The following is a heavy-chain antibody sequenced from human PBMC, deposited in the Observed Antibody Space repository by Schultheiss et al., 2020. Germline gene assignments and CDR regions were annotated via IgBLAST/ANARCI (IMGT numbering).Heavy chain of an antibody. CDR2: ISYDGSHK. J-gene: IGHJ4*02. Sequence: GGSLRLSCAASGFTFSSYAMHWVRQAPGKGLEWVTMISYDGSHKYYVESVKGRFTISRDNSKNTLYLQMNSLRAEDTAVYYCARVRWRQQRDYWGQGTLVTVSS. D-gene: IGHD6-13*01. CDR1: GFTFSSYA. CDR3: ARVRWRQQRDY. V-gene: IGHV3-30*04.